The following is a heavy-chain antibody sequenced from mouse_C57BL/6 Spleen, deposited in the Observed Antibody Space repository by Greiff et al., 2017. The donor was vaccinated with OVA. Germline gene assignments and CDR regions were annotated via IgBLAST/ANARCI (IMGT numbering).Heavy chain of an antibody. CDR2: IYPGDGAT. Sequence: QVQLKESGPELVKPGASVKISCKASGYAFSSSWMNWVKQRPGTGLEWIGRIYPGDGATNYNGKFKGKATLTADKSSSTAYMQLSSLTSEDSAVYCCARADGPRDFDVWGTGTTVTVSS. V-gene: IGHV1-82*01. CDR1: GYAFSSSW. J-gene: IGHJ1*03. D-gene: IGHD3-1*01. CDR3: ARADGPRDFDV.